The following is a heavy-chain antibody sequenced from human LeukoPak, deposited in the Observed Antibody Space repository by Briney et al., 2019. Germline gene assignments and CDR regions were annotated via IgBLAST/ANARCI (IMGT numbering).Heavy chain of an antibody. Sequence: ASVKVSCKASGYTITDYYMHWVRQAPGQGLEWMGWINPNSGGTNFAQKFQGRVAMARDTSISTAYLELGSLRSDDTAVYFWARARWQLVPYFDSWGQGTLVTVSS. CDR1: GYTITDYY. V-gene: IGHV1-2*02. CDR2: INPNSGGT. D-gene: IGHD6-6*01. CDR3: ARARWQLVPYFDS. J-gene: IGHJ4*02.